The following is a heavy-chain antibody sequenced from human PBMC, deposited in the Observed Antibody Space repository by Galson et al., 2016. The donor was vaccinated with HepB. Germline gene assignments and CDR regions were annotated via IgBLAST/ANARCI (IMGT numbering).Heavy chain of an antibody. J-gene: IGHJ2*01. CDR2: IKQDGSEN. Sequence: SLRLSCAASGFTFTSYWMSWVRQAPGKGLEWVANIKQDGSENYFAASVKGRFTISRDNSDYSVFLQMNNVSAEATAVYFCARDPFYYESGTSFVNWYFDLWGRGTLVVVSS. CDR1: GFTFTSYW. V-gene: IGHV3-7*01. D-gene: IGHD3-10*01. CDR3: ARDPFYYESGTSFVNWYFDL.